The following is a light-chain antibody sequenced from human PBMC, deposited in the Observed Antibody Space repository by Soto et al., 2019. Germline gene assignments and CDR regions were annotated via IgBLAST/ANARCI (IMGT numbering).Light chain of an antibody. CDR3: LLYDGGAGV. Sequence: QTVVTQEPSLTVSPGGTVTLTCASSTGAVTSGYYPNWFQQKLGQAPRALIYGTTNKHSWTPARFSGSLLGGKAALTLSGVQPEDEAEYYCLLYDGGAGVFGGGTKVTVL. CDR1: TGAVTSGYY. J-gene: IGLJ3*02. CDR2: GTT. V-gene: IGLV7-43*01.